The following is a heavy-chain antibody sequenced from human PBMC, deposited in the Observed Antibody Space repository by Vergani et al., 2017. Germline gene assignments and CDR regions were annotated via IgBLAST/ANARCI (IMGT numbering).Heavy chain of an antibody. CDR2: ISGDGGST. Sequence: EVQLVESGGGVVQPGGSLRLSCAASGFPFDDYAMHWVRQAPGKGLEWVSLISGDGGSTYYSDSVKGRFTISRDNSKNSLYLQMNSLRTEDTALYYCAKPHYYGSGSYSLDYWGQGTLVTVSS. D-gene: IGHD3-10*01. J-gene: IGHJ4*02. CDR1: GFPFDDYA. CDR3: AKPHYYGSGSYSLDY. V-gene: IGHV3-43*02.